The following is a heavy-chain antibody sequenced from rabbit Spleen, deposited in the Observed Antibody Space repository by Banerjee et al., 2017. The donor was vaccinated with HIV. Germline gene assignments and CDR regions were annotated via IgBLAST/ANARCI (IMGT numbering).Heavy chain of an antibody. CDR3: ARDGAGGSYFAL. D-gene: IGHD8-1*01. J-gene: IGHJ4*01. CDR1: GFSFSSSSYW. CDR2: IDSGSSGTA. V-gene: IGHV1S45*01. Sequence: QEQLEESGGGLVKPGASLTLSCKASGFSFSSSSYWICWVRQAPGKGLEWIGCIDSGSSGTAYHATWAKGRFTISKTSSTTVTLQMTSLTAADTATYFCARDGAGGSYFALWGPGTLVTVS.